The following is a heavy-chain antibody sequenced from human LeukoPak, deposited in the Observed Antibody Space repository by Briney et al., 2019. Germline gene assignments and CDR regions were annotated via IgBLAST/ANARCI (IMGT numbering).Heavy chain of an antibody. V-gene: IGHV4-31*11. CDR1: GGSISSSNW. CDR3: ARHGADFDWSTSYYFDY. Sequence: SGTLSLTCAVSGGSISSSNWWSWIRQHPGKGLEWIGYIYYSGGTYYNPSLKSRVTISVDTSKNQFSLKLSSVTAADTAVYYCARHGADFDWSTSYYFDYWGQGTLVTVSS. CDR2: IYYSGGT. D-gene: IGHD3-9*01. J-gene: IGHJ4*02.